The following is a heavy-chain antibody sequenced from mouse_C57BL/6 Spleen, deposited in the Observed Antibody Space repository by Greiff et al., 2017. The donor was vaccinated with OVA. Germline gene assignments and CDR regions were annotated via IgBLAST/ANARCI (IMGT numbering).Heavy chain of an antibody. CDR3: ASHYDGTHYYAMDY. Sequence: QVQLQQPGAELVRPGSSVKLSCKASGYTFTSYWMHWVKQRPRQGLEWIGNIDPSDSETHYNQKFKDKATLTVDKSSSTAYMQLSSLTSEDSAVYYCASHYDGTHYYAMDYWGQGTSVTVSS. J-gene: IGHJ4*01. CDR1: GYTFTSYW. V-gene: IGHV1-52*01. D-gene: IGHD1-2*01. CDR2: IDPSDSET.